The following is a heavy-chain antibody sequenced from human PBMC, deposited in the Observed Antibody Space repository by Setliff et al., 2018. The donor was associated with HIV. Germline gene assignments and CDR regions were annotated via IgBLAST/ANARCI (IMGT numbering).Heavy chain of an antibody. D-gene: IGHD3-10*01. J-gene: IGHJ2*01. CDR1: GGTFSNYA. V-gene: IGHV1-69*13. Sequence: SVKVSCKASGGTFSNYAISWVRQAPGQGLEWMGGIIPIFGSTKYAQKFQGRVTITADESTSTADMELSSLRSDDTAVYYCARDDHYYDSGSYYSDWYFDLWGRGTQVTVSS. CDR2: IIPIFGST. CDR3: ARDDHYYDSGSYYSDWYFDL.